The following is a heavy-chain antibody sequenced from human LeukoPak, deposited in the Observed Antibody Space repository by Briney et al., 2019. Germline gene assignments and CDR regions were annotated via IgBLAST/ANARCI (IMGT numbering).Heavy chain of an antibody. CDR1: GFTFNTFD. J-gene: IGHJ6*02. CDR3: ARLRYYAVDV. Sequence: GSLRLSCAASGFTFNTFDMTWVRQAPGKGLEWVSCISSGSSSRYYADSVKGRFTISRDNAKNSLYLQMNSLRAEDTAVYFCARLRYYAVDVWGQGTTVIVSS. V-gene: IGHV3-48*01. CDR2: ISSGSSSR.